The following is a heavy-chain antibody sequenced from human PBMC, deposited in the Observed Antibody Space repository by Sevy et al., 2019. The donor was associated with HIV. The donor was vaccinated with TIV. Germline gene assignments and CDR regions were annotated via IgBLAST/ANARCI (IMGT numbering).Heavy chain of an antibody. CDR1: GFPFSSNE. Sequence: GGSLRLSCAASGFPFSSNEMNWVLQAPGRALEWMSYISNTGNTISYSDSVRGRFTVSRDNAKNSLFLHMNSLRAEDTATYYCARDLPHSATTVAHFDYWGRGTLVTVSS. CDR2: ISNTGNTI. J-gene: IGHJ4*02. V-gene: IGHV3-48*03. CDR3: ARDLPHSATTVAHFDY. D-gene: IGHD4-17*01.